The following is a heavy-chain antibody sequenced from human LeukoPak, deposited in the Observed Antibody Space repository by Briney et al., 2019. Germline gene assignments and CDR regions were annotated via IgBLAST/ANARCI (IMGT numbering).Heavy chain of an antibody. CDR1: GGSISSSSYY. CDR3: ARMERFGVRAYYFDY. V-gene: IGHV4-39*01. J-gene: IGHJ4*02. CDR2: IYYSGST. D-gene: IGHD3-10*01. Sequence: PSETLSLTCTASGGSISSSSYYWGWIRQPPGKGLEWIGSIYYSGSTYYNPSLKSGVTISVDTSKNQFSLKLSSVTAADTAVYYCARMERFGVRAYYFDYWGQGTLVTVSS.